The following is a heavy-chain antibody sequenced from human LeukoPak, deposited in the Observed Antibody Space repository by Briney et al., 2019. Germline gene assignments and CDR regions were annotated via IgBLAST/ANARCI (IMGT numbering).Heavy chain of an antibody. Sequence: SETLSLTCTVSGGSISSGGYYWSWIRQPPGKGLEWIGYIYYSGSTNYNPSLKSRVTISVDTSKNQFSLKLSSVTAADTAVYYCASARYFDWLLDYWGQGTLVTVSS. V-gene: IGHV4-61*08. CDR2: IYYSGST. CDR3: ASARYFDWLLDY. J-gene: IGHJ4*02. CDR1: GGSISSGGYY. D-gene: IGHD3-9*01.